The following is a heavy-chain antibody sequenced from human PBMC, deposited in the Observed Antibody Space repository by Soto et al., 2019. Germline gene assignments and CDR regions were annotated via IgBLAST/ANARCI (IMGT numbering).Heavy chain of an antibody. J-gene: IGHJ4*02. CDR3: ARHQWEPLYYFDY. Sequence: GPGETSENLSLTCTVSGGSISSSSYYWGWIRQPPGKGLEWIGSIYYSGSTYYNPSLKSRVTISVDMSKNQFSLKLSSVTAADTAVYYCARHQWEPLYYFDYWGQGTLVTVSS. CDR1: GGSISSSSYY. V-gene: IGHV4-39*01. D-gene: IGHD1-26*01. CDR2: IYYSGST.